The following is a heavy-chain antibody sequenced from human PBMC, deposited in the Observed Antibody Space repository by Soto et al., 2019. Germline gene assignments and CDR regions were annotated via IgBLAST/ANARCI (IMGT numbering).Heavy chain of an antibody. V-gene: IGHV3-20*01. Sequence: EVQLVECGGGVVRPGGSLRLSCAASGFTFDDYGMSWVRQAPGKGLEWVSGINWNGGSTGYADSVKGRFTISRDNAKNSLYLQMNSLRAEDTALYHCARVLHDYGDFNWFDPWGQGPLVTVSS. CDR2: INWNGGST. CDR1: GFTFDDYG. J-gene: IGHJ5*02. D-gene: IGHD4-17*01. CDR3: ARVLHDYGDFNWFDP.